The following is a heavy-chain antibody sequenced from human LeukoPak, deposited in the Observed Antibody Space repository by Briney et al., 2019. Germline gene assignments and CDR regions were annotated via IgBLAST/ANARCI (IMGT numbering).Heavy chain of an antibody. Sequence: PSETLSLTCTVSGGSISSGDYYWGWIRQPPGKGLEWIGYIYYSGSTYYNPSLKSRVTISVDTSKNQFSLKLSSVTAADTAVYYCARDYSGGSCCSHFFDYWGQGTLVTVSS. CDR1: GGSISSGDYY. CDR3: ARDYSGGSCCSHFFDY. V-gene: IGHV4-30-4*01. J-gene: IGHJ4*02. CDR2: IYYSGST. D-gene: IGHD2-15*01.